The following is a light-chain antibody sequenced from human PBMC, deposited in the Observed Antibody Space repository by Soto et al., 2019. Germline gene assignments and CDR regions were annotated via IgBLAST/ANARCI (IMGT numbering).Light chain of an antibody. CDR1: QSVSSSY. J-gene: IGKJ2*01. Sequence: ESVLTQSPGTLSLSPGERATLSCRASQSVSSSYFAWYQQKPGQAPRLLIYGASSRATGIPDRFSGSGYGTDFTLTISSLEPEDFAVYYCKQYGSSPPYTFGQGTKLEIK. CDR3: KQYGSSPPYT. CDR2: GAS. V-gene: IGKV3-20*01.